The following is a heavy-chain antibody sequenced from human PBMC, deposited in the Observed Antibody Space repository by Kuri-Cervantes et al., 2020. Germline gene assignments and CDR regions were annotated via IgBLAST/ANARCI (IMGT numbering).Heavy chain of an antibody. CDR2: MNPNIGGT. Sequence: ASVKVSCNASGYTFRNYCIHWVRQAPGQGLEWMGIMNPNIGGTSYAQKFQGRVIMTSDTSTSTVYMELSSLRSEDTAMYYCARGSGSCLFYNHYYMDVWGKGTTVTVSS. CDR3: ARGSGSCLFYNHYYMDV. CDR1: GYTFRNYC. J-gene: IGHJ6*03. V-gene: IGHV1-46*01. D-gene: IGHD2-15*01.